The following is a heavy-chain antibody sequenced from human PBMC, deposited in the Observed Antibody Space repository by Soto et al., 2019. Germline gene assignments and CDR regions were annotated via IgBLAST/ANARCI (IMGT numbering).Heavy chain of an antibody. V-gene: IGHV4-39*01. CDR3: ASFSGATYGDYGGGINY. J-gene: IGHJ4*02. Sequence: SETLSLTCTVSGGSISGSSYYWGWIRQPPXKGLECIGSVHYSGSTDYNPSLKSRVTISVGTSKNQFSLKLTSVTAADTAVYFCASFSGATYGDYGGGINYWGQGTLVTVSS. D-gene: IGHD4-17*01. CDR1: GGSISGSSYY. CDR2: VHYSGST.